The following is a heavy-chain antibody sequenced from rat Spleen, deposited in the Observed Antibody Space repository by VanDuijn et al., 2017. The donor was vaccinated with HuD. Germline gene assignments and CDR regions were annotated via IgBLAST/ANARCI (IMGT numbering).Heavy chain of an antibody. CDR1: GFTYSNYV. CDR2: ISTGGGNT. V-gene: IGHV5S13*01. J-gene: IGHJ2*01. Sequence: EVQLVESGGGLVQPGRSLKLSCAASGFTYSNYVMAWVRQAPTKGLEWVASISTGGGNTYYRDSVKGRFTISRDNAKNTLYLQMDSLRSEDTATYYCAKDIGYSSYIPFDYWGQGVMVTVSS. D-gene: IGHD1-2*01. CDR3: AKDIGYSSYIPFDY.